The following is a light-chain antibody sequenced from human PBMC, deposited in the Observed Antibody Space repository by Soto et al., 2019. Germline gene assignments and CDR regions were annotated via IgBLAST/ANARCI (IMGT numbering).Light chain of an antibody. CDR3: QQYGSSPLVT. Sequence: EIVLTQSPGTLSLSPGERATLSCRASQSVSSSYLAWYQQKPGQAPRLLIYGASSRSTGIPDMFRGSGSGTDFTLTISRLEPEDFAVYYCQQYGSSPLVTFGQGTRVEMK. J-gene: IGKJ5*01. CDR1: QSVSSSY. V-gene: IGKV3-20*01. CDR2: GAS.